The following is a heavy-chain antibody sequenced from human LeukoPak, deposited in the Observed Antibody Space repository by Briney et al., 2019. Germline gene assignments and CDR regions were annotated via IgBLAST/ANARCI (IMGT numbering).Heavy chain of an antibody. CDR1: GYSFTSYW. CDR3: ARQGFLDTAMAASFDY. Sequence: GESLKISCKGSGYSFTSYWIGWVRQMPGKGLEWMGIIYPGDSDTRYSPSFQGQVTISADKSISAAYLQWSSLKASDTAMYYCARQGFLDTAMAASFDYWGQGTLVTVSS. V-gene: IGHV5-51*01. J-gene: IGHJ4*02. D-gene: IGHD5-18*01. CDR2: IYPGDSDT.